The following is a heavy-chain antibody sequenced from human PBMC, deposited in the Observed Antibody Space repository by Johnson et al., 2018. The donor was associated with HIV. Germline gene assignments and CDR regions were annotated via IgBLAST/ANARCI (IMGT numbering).Heavy chain of an antibody. CDR3: AILPEWELSPEVFDI. CDR1: GFTFDNYG. Sequence: EVQLVESGGGVVRPGGSLRLSCATSGFTFDNYGMNWVRQAPGKGLEWVSGINWNGGSTGYADSVKGRFTISRDNAKNSLYLQMNSLRAEDTAVYYCAILPEWELSPEVFDIWGQGTMVTVSS. D-gene: IGHD1-26*01. V-gene: IGHV3-20*04. CDR2: INWNGGST. J-gene: IGHJ3*02.